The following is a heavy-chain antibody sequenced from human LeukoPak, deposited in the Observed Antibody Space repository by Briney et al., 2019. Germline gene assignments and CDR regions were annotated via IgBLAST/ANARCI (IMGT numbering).Heavy chain of an antibody. Sequence: SVKVSCKASGYTFTGYYMHWVRQAPGQGLEWMGGIIPIFGTANYAQKFQGRVTITADESTSTAYMELSSLRSEDTAVYYCARDGYDILTGKGGYYGMDVWGQGTTVTVSS. J-gene: IGHJ6*02. D-gene: IGHD3-9*01. CDR2: IIPIFGTA. V-gene: IGHV1-69*13. CDR1: GYTFTGYY. CDR3: ARDGYDILTGKGGYYGMDV.